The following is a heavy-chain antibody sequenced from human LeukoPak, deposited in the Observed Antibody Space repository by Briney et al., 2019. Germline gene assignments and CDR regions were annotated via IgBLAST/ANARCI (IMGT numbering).Heavy chain of an antibody. CDR3: ARPARSSSRDY. D-gene: IGHD6-13*01. Sequence: SETLSLTCAVYGASFSNYYWSWIRQPPGKGLEWIGEINYSGSTNYNPSLKSRVTISVDTSRSQISLKLSSVTAAGTAVYYCARPARSSSRDYWGQGALVAVSS. CDR2: INYSGST. CDR1: GASFSNYY. V-gene: IGHV4-34*01. J-gene: IGHJ4*02.